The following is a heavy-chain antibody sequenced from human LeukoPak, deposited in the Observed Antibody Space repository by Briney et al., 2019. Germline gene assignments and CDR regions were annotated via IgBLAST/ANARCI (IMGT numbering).Heavy chain of an antibody. D-gene: IGHD5-18*01. J-gene: IGHJ4*02. Sequence: PSETLSLTCTVSGGSISSYYWSWIRQPPGKGLEWIGYIYYSGSTNYNPSLKSRVTISVDTSKNQFSLKLSSVTAADTAVYYCARSLRGYSYGPPLDYWGQGTLVTLSS. V-gene: IGHV4-59*01. CDR3: ARSLRGYSYGPPLDY. CDR2: IYYSGST. CDR1: GGSISSYY.